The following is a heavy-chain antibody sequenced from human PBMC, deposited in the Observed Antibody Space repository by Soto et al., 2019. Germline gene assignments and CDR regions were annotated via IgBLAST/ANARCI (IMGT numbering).Heavy chain of an antibody. CDR3: AKGEQLWEHFDH. CDR1: GLAFSNYA. V-gene: IGHV3-23*01. J-gene: IGHJ4*02. Sequence: GGSLRLSCAASGLAFSNYAISWVRQAPGKGLEWVSTISASGYSAYYGGAVKGRFTTSRDNSKSTLYLQMNRLRADDTPVYYCAKGEQLWEHFDHWGQGTQVTVS. D-gene: IGHD5-18*01. CDR2: ISASGYSA.